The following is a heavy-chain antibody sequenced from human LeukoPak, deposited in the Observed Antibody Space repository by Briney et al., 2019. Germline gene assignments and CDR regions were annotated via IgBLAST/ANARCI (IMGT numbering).Heavy chain of an antibody. CDR3: ARDGDYYYYYMDV. CDR2: ISSSGSTI. J-gene: IGHJ6*03. Sequence: GGSLRLSCAASGFTFSDYHMSWIRQAPGKGLEWVSYISSSGSTIYYADSVKGRFTISRDNAKNSLYLQMNSLRAEDTAVYCCARDGDYYYYYMDVWGKGTTVTVSS. D-gene: IGHD4-17*01. V-gene: IGHV3-11*01. CDR1: GFTFSDYH.